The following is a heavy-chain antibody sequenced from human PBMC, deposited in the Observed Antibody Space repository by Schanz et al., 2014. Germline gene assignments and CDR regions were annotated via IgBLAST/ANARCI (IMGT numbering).Heavy chain of an antibody. CDR1: GFSLSSYA. Sequence: VQLVESGGGVVQPGRSLRLSCAASGFSLSSYAMYWVRQAPGRGLEYVSAISSNGAGTNYANSVRGRFTISRDNSKNTLYLQMGSLREEDMAVYYCARDRYGYYNAPDAFDVWGQGTMVTVSS. CDR3: ARDRYGYYNAPDAFDV. V-gene: IGHV3-64*01. D-gene: IGHD3-9*01. J-gene: IGHJ3*01. CDR2: ISSNGAGT.